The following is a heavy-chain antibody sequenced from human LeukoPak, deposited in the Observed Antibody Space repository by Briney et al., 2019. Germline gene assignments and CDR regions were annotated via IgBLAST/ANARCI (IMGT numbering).Heavy chain of an antibody. CDR2: INHSGST. D-gene: IGHD3-10*01. V-gene: IGHV4-34*01. Sequence: SETLSLTCAVYGGSFSGYYWSWIRQPPGKGLEWIGEINHSGSTNYNPSLKSRVTISVDTSKNQFSLKLSSVTAADTAVYYCATSIRSYYYGSGTRWFDPWGQGTLVTVSS. CDR3: ATSIRSYYYGSGTRWFDP. CDR1: GGSFSGYY. J-gene: IGHJ5*02.